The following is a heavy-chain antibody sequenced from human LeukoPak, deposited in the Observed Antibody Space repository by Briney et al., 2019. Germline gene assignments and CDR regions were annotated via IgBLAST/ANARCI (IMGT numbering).Heavy chain of an antibody. V-gene: IGHV3-7*01. CDR3: AREMDYYDSRPIDY. CDR2: IKQDGSEK. J-gene: IGHJ4*02. D-gene: IGHD3-22*01. Sequence: GGSLRLSCAASGFTFSSYWMSWVRQAPGKGLEWAANIKQDGSEKYYVDSVKGRFTISRDNAKNSLYLQMNSLRAEDTAVYYCAREMDYYDSRPIDYWGQGTLVTVSS. CDR1: GFTFSSYW.